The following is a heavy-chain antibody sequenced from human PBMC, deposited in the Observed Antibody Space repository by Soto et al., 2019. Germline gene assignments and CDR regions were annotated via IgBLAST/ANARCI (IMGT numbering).Heavy chain of an antibody. V-gene: IGHV3-30*18. CDR3: VKPEYQLLSPFDY. Sequence: QVQLVESGGGVVQPGESLRLSCAASGFAFSGYGMHWVRQAPGKGLEWVAVITYDGSKKHYADSVKGRFTISRDNSKNTLYLQMNSLRAEDTALYYCVKPEYQLLSPFDYWGQGTLVTVSS. CDR2: ITYDGSKK. J-gene: IGHJ4*02. CDR1: GFAFSGYG. D-gene: IGHD2-2*01.